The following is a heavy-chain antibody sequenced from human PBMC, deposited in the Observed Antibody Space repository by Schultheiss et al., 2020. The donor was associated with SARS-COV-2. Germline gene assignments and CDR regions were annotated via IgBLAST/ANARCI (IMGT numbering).Heavy chain of an antibody. D-gene: IGHD2-2*02. V-gene: IGHV4-59*08. CDR3: ARLSPAAIPRGGYYYYGMDV. J-gene: IGHJ6*02. CDR2: IYYSGST. CDR1: GGSISSYY. Sequence: SETLSLTCTVSGGSISSYYWSWIRQPPGKGLEWIGYIYYSGSTNYNPSLKSRVTISVDTSKNQFSLKLSSVTAADTAVYYCARLSPAAIPRGGYYYYGMDVWGQGTTVTVSS.